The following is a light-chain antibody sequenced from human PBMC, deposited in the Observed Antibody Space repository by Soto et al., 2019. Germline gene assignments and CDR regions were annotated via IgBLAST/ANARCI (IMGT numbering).Light chain of an antibody. CDR3: SSYTTSNTRQIV. CDR2: DVT. V-gene: IGLV2-14*03. CDR1: SSDVGGYNY. Sequence: QSVLTQPASVSGSPGQSITISRTGTSSDVGGYNYVSWYQHHPGKAPKLIIYDVTSRPSGVSIRFSGSKSDNTASLTISGLQPEDEADYHCSSYTTSNTRQIVFGTGTKVTVL. J-gene: IGLJ1*01.